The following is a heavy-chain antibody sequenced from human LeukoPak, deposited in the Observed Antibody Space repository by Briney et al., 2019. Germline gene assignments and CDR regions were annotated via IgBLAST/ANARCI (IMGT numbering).Heavy chain of an antibody. CDR1: GLTFSNAW. CDR3: TTYIHGSGWF. J-gene: IGHJ4*02. V-gene: IGHV3-15*01. Sequence: GGSLRLSCVASGLTFSNAWMSWVRQAPGKELEWVGRILSKIGSETTEYAASVKGRFTISRDDSKNTLHLQLNSLKTEDTAVYYCTTYIHGSGWFWGQGTLVTVSS. D-gene: IGHD6-19*01. CDR2: ILSKIGSETT.